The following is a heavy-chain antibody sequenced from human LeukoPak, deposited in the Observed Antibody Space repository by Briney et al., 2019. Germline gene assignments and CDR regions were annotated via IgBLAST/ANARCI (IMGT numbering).Heavy chain of an antibody. Sequence: PGGSLRLSCAASGFTFSSYAMSWVRQAPGKGLEWVSAISGGGGSTYYADSVKGRFTISRDNSKNTLYLQMNSLRAEDTAVYYCAKESFLGYSYGWFDYWGQGTLVTVSS. CDR1: GFTFSSYA. D-gene: IGHD5-18*01. CDR3: AKESFLGYSYGWFDY. J-gene: IGHJ4*02. V-gene: IGHV3-23*01. CDR2: ISGGGGST.